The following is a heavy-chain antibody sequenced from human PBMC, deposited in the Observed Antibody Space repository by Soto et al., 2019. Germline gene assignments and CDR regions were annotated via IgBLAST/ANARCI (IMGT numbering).Heavy chain of an antibody. J-gene: IGHJ4*02. CDR2: ISDYGRI. CDR1: GFTFGNYL. D-gene: IGHD1-1*01. CDR3: ARGGLEPFDH. Sequence: GGSLRLSRAASGFTFGNYLMHWVRQAPGKGLVWVSRISDYGRINYADSVKDRFIISRDDARSELYLQLNDLRVEDTATYYCARGGLEPFDHWGQGALVTVSS. V-gene: IGHV3-74*01.